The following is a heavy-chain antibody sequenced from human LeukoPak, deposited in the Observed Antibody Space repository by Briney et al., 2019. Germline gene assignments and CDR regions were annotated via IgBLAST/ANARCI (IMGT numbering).Heavy chain of an antibody. CDR3: ARDQGYYYYSSGYTAFDY. V-gene: IGHV3-7*01. J-gene: IGHJ4*02. D-gene: IGHD3-22*01. Sequence: GGSVRLSCAASGFTFSSYWMSWVRQAPGKGLEWVANIKQDGSEKYYVDSVKGRFTISRDNAMNTLYLQMNRLRAEDTAVYYCARDQGYYYYSSGYTAFDYWGQGTLVNVSS. CDR1: GFTFSSYW. CDR2: IKQDGSEK.